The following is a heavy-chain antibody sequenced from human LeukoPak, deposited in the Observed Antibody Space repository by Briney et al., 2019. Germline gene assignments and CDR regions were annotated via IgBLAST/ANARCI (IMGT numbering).Heavy chain of an antibody. CDR3: ARGDLTYGPPYFDY. CDR1: GGSISSSNW. V-gene: IGHV4-4*02. D-gene: IGHD3-10*01. J-gene: IGHJ4*02. Sequence: PSETLSLTCAVSGGSISSSNWWSWVRPPPGKGLEWIGEIYHSGSTNYNPSLKSRVTISVDKSKNQFSLKLSSVTAADTAVYYCARGDLTYGPPYFDYWGQGTLVTVSS. CDR2: IYHSGST.